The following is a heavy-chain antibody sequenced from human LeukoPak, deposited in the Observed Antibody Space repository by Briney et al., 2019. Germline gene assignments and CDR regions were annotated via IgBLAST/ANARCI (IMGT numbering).Heavy chain of an antibody. CDR1: GGTFSSYA. CDR3: ARECYGCIAAAGTPVDY. V-gene: IGHV1-69*04. J-gene: IGHJ4*02. Sequence: ASVKVSCKASGGTFSSYAISWVRQAPGQGLEWMGRIIPILGIANYEQKFQGRVTITADKSPSTAYMELSSLRSEDTAVYYCARECYGCIAAAGTPVDYWGQGTLVTVSS. D-gene: IGHD6-13*01. CDR2: IIPILGIA.